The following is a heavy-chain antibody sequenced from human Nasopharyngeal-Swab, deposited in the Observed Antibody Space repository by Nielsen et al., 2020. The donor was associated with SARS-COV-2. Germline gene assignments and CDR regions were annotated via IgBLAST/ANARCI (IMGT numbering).Heavy chain of an antibody. D-gene: IGHD1-26*01. Sequence: GESLKISCAVSGFSFSNAWMSWARQVPGKGLEWVAHITRKSDGGTTRYTAPVKDRFTISRDDSQDTVYLQMNNLQIENTAVYYCAGSFLGYWGRGTLVTVSS. CDR1: GFSFSNAW. V-gene: IGHV3-15*01. CDR2: ITRKSDGGTT. J-gene: IGHJ4*02. CDR3: AGSFLGY.